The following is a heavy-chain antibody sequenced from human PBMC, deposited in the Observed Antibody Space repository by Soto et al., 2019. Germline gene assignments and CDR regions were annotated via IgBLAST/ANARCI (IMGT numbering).Heavy chain of an antibody. Sequence: QVQLVQSGAEVKKPGASVKVSCKASGYTFTSYDINWVRQATGQGLEWMGWMNPNSGNTGYAQKFQGRVTMTRNTARSTAYMELSSMRPEDTAVYYCARERSAGTGWFDPWGQGTLVTVSS. J-gene: IGHJ5*02. CDR3: ARERSAGTGWFDP. D-gene: IGHD6-13*01. CDR1: GYTFTSYD. V-gene: IGHV1-8*01. CDR2: MNPNSGNT.